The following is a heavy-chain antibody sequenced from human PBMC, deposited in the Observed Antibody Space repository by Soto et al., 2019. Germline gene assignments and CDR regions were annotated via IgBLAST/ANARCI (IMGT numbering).Heavy chain of an antibody. Sequence: ASVKVSCKVSGYTLTELSMHWVRQAPGKGLEWMGGFDPEDGETIYAQKFQGRVTMTEDTSTDTAYMELSSLRSEDTAVYYCATDSPYGSGRTPDLGAFDIWGQGTMVTVS. CDR1: GYTLTELS. V-gene: IGHV1-24*01. CDR2: FDPEDGET. D-gene: IGHD3-10*01. CDR3: ATDSPYGSGRTPDLGAFDI. J-gene: IGHJ3*02.